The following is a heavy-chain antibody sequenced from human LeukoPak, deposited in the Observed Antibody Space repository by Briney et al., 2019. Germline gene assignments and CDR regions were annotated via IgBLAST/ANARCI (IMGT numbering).Heavy chain of an antibody. D-gene: IGHD4-11*01. Sequence: GGSLRLSCAASGFPFCDEAMSWVRQSPERGLEWVSSISPGGGTTYYADSVKGRFTISRDNSKNTLYVQMNNLRAEDTAVYYCAKVRSGSSNWALRIFDNWGQGTLVSVSS. CDR2: ISPGGGTT. V-gene: IGHV3-23*01. CDR1: GFPFCDEA. J-gene: IGHJ4*02. CDR3: AKVRSGSSNWALRIFDN.